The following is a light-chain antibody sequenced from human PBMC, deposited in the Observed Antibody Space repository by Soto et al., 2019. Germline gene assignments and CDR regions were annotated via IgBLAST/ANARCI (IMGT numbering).Light chain of an antibody. CDR1: QGISSY. Sequence: IRMTQSPSSLSASTGDRVTITCRASQGISSYLAWYQQKPGKAPKLLIYAASTLQSGVPSRFSGSGSGTDFTLTISCLQSEDFATYYCQQDYSYPWTFGQGTKVEIK. J-gene: IGKJ1*01. V-gene: IGKV1-8*01. CDR2: AAS. CDR3: QQDYSYPWT.